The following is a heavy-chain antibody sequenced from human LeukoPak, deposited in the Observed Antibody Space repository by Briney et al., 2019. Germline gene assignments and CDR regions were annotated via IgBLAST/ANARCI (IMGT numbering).Heavy chain of an antibody. CDR3: ARDRALIVVVPAATSGGSCWFDP. J-gene: IGHJ5*02. V-gene: IGHV3-7*01. Sequence: GGSLRLSCAASGFTLSTYWMSWVRQAPGKGLEWVANVKEDESEKYYMDSVKGRFTISRDNAKSSLYLQMNSLRAEDTAVYYCARDRALIVVVPAATSGGSCWFDPWGQGTLVTVSS. D-gene: IGHD2-2*01. CDR2: VKEDESEK. CDR1: GFTLSTYW.